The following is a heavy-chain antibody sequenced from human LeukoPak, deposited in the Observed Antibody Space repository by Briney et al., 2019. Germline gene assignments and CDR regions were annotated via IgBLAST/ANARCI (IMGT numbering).Heavy chain of an antibody. J-gene: IGHJ4*02. D-gene: IGHD3-9*01. CDR3: AKWGDYDVLTGYYVSDY. Sequence: AAGTLRCYCAASGFTFSNFAMSWDRQAQGNELEWVSAITGSGGNTYYTDYVRGRFTIARYNCKNKVDLQMNSLRAEDTAVYYCAKWGDYDVLTGYYVSDYWGQGTLVTVSS. V-gene: IGHV3-23*01. CDR2: ITGSGGNT. CDR1: GFTFSNFA.